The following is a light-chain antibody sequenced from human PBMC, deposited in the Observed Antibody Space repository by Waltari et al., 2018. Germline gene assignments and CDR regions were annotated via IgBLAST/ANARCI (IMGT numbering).Light chain of an antibody. Sequence: DIQMTQSPSSLSASVGDRVTITCRASQSISNYLNWYQQKPGEAPKLLIYAASSLQSGVPSRFSGGGSGTDFSFTISSLQPEDFATYYCQQGYSTLSGTFGQGTKVEIK. J-gene: IGKJ1*01. CDR1: QSISNY. CDR3: QQGYSTLSGT. CDR2: AAS. V-gene: IGKV1-39*01.